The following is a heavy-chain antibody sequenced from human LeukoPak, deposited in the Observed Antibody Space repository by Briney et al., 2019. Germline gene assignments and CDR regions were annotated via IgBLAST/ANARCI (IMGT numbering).Heavy chain of an antibody. D-gene: IGHD1-26*01. Sequence: SGTLSVTRMYSVGSISRSYWSWIRQPPRQGVEWLGDIYYSGSTNYNPSLKSRVTISVDTSKNQFSLKLSSVTAADTAVYYCAGGPGVGATFFYYWGQRTLVTASS. CDR2: IYYSGST. J-gene: IGHJ4*02. CDR1: VGSISRSY. CDR3: AGGPGVGATFFYY. V-gene: IGHV4-59*08.